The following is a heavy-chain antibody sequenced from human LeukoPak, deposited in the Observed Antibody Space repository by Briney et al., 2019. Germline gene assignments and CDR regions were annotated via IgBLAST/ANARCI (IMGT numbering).Heavy chain of an antibody. J-gene: IGHJ6*02. CDR2: INHSGST. V-gene: IGHV4-34*01. CDR1: GGSFSGYY. D-gene: IGHD2-2*02. Sequence: PSETLSLTCAVYGGSFSGYYWSWIRQPPGKGLEWIGEINHSGSTNYNPSLKSRVTISVDTSKNQFSLKLSSATAADTAVYYCARGGGYGGYCSSTSCYMPPFYYYGMDVWGQGTTVTVSS. CDR3: ARGGGYGGYCSSTSCYMPPFYYYGMDV.